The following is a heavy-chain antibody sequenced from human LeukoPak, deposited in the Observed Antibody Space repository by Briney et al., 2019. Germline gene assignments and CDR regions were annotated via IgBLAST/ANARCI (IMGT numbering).Heavy chain of an antibody. Sequence: GGSLRLSCAASGFTFSSYEMNWVRQAPGKGLEWVAFIRYDGSNKYYADSVKGRFTISRDNSKNTLYLQMNSLRAEDTAVYYCAKSRTFYGSGSSVADYWGQGTLVTVSS. D-gene: IGHD3-10*01. CDR1: GFTFSSYE. V-gene: IGHV3-30*02. CDR2: IRYDGSNK. CDR3: AKSRTFYGSGSSVADY. J-gene: IGHJ4*02.